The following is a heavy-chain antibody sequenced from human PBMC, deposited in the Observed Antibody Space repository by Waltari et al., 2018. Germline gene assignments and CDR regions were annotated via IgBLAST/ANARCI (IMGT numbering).Heavy chain of an antibody. CDR2: ITWNSGKV. J-gene: IGHJ4*02. CDR3: TKDLTHTNYEGFAN. Sequence: EVQLVESGGALVQPGRSLRLSCATSGFTYDDFASHWVRQVPGKGLEWVACITWNSGKVDYAGSVKGRFTISRDNAKNLLFLQMNSLRPEDTALYYCTKDLTHTNYEGFANWGLGTLVTVSS. V-gene: IGHV3-9*01. CDR1: GFTYDDFA. D-gene: IGHD3-16*01.